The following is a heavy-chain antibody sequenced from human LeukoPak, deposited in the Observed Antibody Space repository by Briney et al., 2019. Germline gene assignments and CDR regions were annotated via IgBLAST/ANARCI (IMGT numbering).Heavy chain of an antibody. D-gene: IGHD6-13*01. Sequence: TSETLSLTCTVSGGSIGSSTYYWGWIRQPPGKGLEWLGSIYYSGSTYYNPSRKSRLTISVGTSKSQSSLGLPSLTAAGTAVFYCARGVQHSSSWYKGELDFWGQGTLVTVSS. CDR1: GGSIGSSTYY. CDR2: IYYSGST. J-gene: IGHJ4*02. V-gene: IGHV4-39*01. CDR3: ARGVQHSSSWYKGELDF.